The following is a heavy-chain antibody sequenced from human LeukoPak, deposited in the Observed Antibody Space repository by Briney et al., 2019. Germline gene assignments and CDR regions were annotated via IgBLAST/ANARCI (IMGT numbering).Heavy chain of an antibody. J-gene: IGHJ4*02. CDR3: ARDQALADYYDSSGPFDY. D-gene: IGHD3-22*01. V-gene: IGHV4-38-2*02. CDR2: IYHSGST. CDR1: GYSISSGYY. Sequence: SETLSLTCTVSGYSISSGYYWGWIRQPPGKGLEWIGSIYHSGSTYYNPSLKSRATISVDTSKNQFSLKLSSVTAADTAVYYCARDQALADYYDSSGPFDYWGQGTLVTVSS.